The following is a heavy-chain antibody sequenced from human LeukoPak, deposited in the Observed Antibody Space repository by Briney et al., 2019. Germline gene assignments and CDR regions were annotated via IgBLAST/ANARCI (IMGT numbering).Heavy chain of an antibody. V-gene: IGHV3-23*01. CDR2: ISGSGGST. D-gene: IGHD1-14*01. Sequence: PGGSLRLSCAASGFTFSSYAMSWVRQAPGKGLEWVSAISGSGGSTYYADSVKGRFTISRDSSKNTLYLQMNSLRAEDTAVYYCAKDPGSGRNYFDYWGQGTLVTVSS. CDR3: AKDPGSGRNYFDY. J-gene: IGHJ4*02. CDR1: GFTFSSYA.